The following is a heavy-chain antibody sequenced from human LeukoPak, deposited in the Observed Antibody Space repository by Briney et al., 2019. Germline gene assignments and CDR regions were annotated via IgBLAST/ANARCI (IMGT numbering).Heavy chain of an antibody. Sequence: GESLKISCKGSGNSFTNYWIAWVRQMPGKGLEWMGIIYPGDSDTRYSPSFQGQVTISADKSISTAYLQWSSLKASDTAMYYCARRGYYDSSGYYNFDYWGQGTLVTVSS. CDR1: GNSFTNYW. V-gene: IGHV5-51*01. CDR2: IYPGDSDT. J-gene: IGHJ4*02. D-gene: IGHD3-22*01. CDR3: ARRGYYDSSGYYNFDY.